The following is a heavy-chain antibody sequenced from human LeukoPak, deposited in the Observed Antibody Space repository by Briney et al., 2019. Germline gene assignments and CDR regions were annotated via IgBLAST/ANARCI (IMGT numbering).Heavy chain of an antibody. D-gene: IGHD6-13*01. CDR2: INHSGST. J-gene: IGHJ4*02. CDR1: GGSFSGYY. Sequence: PSGTLSLTCAVYGGSFSGYYWSWIRQPPGKGLEWIGEINHSGSTNYNPSLKSRVTISVDTSKNQFSLKLSSVTAADTAVYYCARVAAAIDYWGQGTLVTVSS. CDR3: ARVAAAIDY. V-gene: IGHV4-34*01.